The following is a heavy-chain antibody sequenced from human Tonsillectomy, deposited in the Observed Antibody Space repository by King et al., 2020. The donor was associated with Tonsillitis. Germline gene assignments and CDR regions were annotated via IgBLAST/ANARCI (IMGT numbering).Heavy chain of an antibody. Sequence: QLVQSGAEVKKPGASVKVSCQAFGYTFSSYGLIWVRQAPGQGLEWMGWISAYNGNTDYALKVKGRVTMTTDTSTSTAYMELRSLRSDDTAVYYCARDLEYSDHAGSDYWGQGTLVTVSS. CDR3: ARDLEYSDHAGSDY. CDR2: ISAYNGNT. J-gene: IGHJ4*02. V-gene: IGHV1-18*01. D-gene: IGHD5-12*01. CDR1: GYTFSSYG.